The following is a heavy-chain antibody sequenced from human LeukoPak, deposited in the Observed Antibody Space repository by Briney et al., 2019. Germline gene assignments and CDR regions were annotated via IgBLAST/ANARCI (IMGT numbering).Heavy chain of an antibody. Sequence: GGSLRLSCAASGFTFSSYWMSWVRQAPRKGLEWVANIKQDGGEKYYVDSVEGRFTISRDNAKNSLYLQMNSLRAEDTAVYYCARLAGAVAGWFDYWGQGTLVTVSS. D-gene: IGHD6-19*01. CDR2: IKQDGGEK. J-gene: IGHJ4*02. CDR1: GFTFSSYW. CDR3: ARLAGAVAGWFDY. V-gene: IGHV3-7*01.